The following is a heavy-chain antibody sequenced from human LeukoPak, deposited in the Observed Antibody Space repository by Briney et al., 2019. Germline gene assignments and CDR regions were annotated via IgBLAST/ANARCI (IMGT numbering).Heavy chain of an antibody. CDR1: GGSISSFY. CDR3: ATALRRGTLLTPFDY. J-gene: IGHJ4*02. D-gene: IGHD4-17*01. V-gene: IGHV4-59*12. CDR2: MYYSGST. Sequence: PSETLSLTCTVSGGSISSFYWTWIRQPPGKGLEWIAYMYYSGSTTYNPSLKSRVTMSLDTSKNQFSLKLSSVTAADTAVYYCATALRRGTLLTPFDYWGQGTLVTVSS.